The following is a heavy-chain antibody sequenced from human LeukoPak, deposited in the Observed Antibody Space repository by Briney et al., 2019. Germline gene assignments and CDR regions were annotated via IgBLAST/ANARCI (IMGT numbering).Heavy chain of an antibody. Sequence: SETLSLTCAVSGGSFSGYYWSWIRQPPGKGLEWIGEINHSGSTNYNPSLKSRVTISVDTSKNQFSLKLSSVTAADTAVYYCARGGSGSYRRYNWFDPWGQGTLVTVSS. CDR2: INHSGST. D-gene: IGHD1-26*01. V-gene: IGHV4-34*01. CDR3: ARGGSGSYRRYNWFDP. J-gene: IGHJ5*02. CDR1: GGSFSGYY.